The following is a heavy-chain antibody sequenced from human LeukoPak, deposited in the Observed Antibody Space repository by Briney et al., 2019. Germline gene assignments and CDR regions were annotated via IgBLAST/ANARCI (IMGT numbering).Heavy chain of an antibody. V-gene: IGHV3-74*01. CDR2: INSDGSST. CDR1: GFTFSSYW. CDR3: ASSSQYYYDSSDLDY. D-gene: IGHD3-22*01. J-gene: IGHJ4*02. Sequence: PGGSLRLSCAASGFTFSSYWMHWVRQAPGKGLVWVSRINSDGSSTSYADSVKGRFTISRDNAKNTLYLQMNSLRAEDTAVYYCASSSQYYYDSSDLDYWGQGNLVTVSS.